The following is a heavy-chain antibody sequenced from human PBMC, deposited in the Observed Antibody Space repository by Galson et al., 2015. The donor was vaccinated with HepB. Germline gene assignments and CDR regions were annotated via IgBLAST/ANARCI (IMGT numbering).Heavy chain of an antibody. J-gene: IGHJ4*02. Sequence: SLRLSCAASGFTFGSYSVNWVRQAPGKGLEWVSSISSISTYIYYADSVKGRFTNSRDNAKNSLYLQMISLRAEDTAVYYCARDDCSTTSCLRPLDYWGQGTLVTVSS. CDR1: GFTFGSYS. D-gene: IGHD2-2*01. V-gene: IGHV3-21*01. CDR2: ISSISTYI. CDR3: ARDDCSTTSCLRPLDY.